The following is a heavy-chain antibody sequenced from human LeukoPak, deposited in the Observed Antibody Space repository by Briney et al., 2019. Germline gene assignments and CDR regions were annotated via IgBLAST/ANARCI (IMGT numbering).Heavy chain of an antibody. D-gene: IGHD5-18*01. J-gene: IGHJ3*02. CDR2: IIPIFGTA. CDR3: ARGTAMATGAFDI. CDR1: GGTFSSYA. V-gene: IGHV1-69*05. Sequence: SVKVSCKASGGTFSSYAISWVRQAPGQGLEWMGGIIPIFGTANYAQKFQGRVTITTDESTSTAYMELSSLRSENTAVYYCARGTAMATGAFDIWGQGTMVTVSS.